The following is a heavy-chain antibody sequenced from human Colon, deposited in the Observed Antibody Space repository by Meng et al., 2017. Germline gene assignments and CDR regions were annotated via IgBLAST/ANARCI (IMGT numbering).Heavy chain of an antibody. J-gene: IGHJ4*02. D-gene: IGHD3-10*01. CDR2: IYYSGST. CDR3: AREVRNRGGTADS. Sequence: QLQLQESGPGLVKPSETLSLTCTVSDGSIRSINYYWGWIRQPPGKGREWIGSIYYSGSTYYNPSLKSRVTISVDTSKNQFALNLSSVTAADTAMYYCAREVRNRGGTADSWGQGTLVTVSS. CDR1: DGSIRSINYY. V-gene: IGHV4-39*02.